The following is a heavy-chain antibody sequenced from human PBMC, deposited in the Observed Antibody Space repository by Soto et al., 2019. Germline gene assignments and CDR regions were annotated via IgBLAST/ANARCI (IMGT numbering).Heavy chain of an antibody. CDR1: GGSISSSSYY. D-gene: IGHD3-9*01. Sequence: PSETLSLTCTVSGGSISSSSYYWGWIRQPPGKGLEWIGRIYYSGSTYYNPSLKSRVTISVDTSKNQFSLKLSSVTAADTAVYYCARLGHTFDWLLVVDYWGQGTLVTVSS. CDR2: IYYSGST. J-gene: IGHJ4*02. V-gene: IGHV4-39*01. CDR3: ARLGHTFDWLLVVDY.